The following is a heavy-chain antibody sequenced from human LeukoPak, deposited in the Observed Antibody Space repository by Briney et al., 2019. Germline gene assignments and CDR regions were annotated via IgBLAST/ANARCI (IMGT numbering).Heavy chain of an antibody. J-gene: IGHJ3*02. CDR1: GGTFSSYA. CDR3: ARAHNSGDAFDI. Sequence: SVKVSCKASGGTFSSYAISWVRQAPGQGLEWMGGIIPIFGTANYAQKFQGRVTITTDESTSTAYMELSSLRSEDAAVYYCARAHNSGDAFDIWGQGTMVTVSS. CDR2: IIPIFGTA. V-gene: IGHV1-69*05. D-gene: IGHD6-19*01.